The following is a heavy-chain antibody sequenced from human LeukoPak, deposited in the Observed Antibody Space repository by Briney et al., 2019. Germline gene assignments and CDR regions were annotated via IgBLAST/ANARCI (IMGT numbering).Heavy chain of an antibody. CDR3: ARDLIPLIGVVISGSDY. CDR1: GYTFTSYG. Sequence: ASVKVSCKASGYTFTSYGISWVRQAPGQGLEWMGWISAYNGNTNYAQKLQGRVTMTTDTSTSTAHRELRSLRSDDTAVYYCARDLIPLIGVVISGSDYWGQGTLVTVSS. D-gene: IGHD3-3*01. CDR2: ISAYNGNT. J-gene: IGHJ4*02. V-gene: IGHV1-18*01.